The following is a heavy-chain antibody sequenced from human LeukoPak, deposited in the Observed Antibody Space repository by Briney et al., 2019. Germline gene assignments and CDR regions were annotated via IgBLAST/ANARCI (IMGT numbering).Heavy chain of an antibody. CDR1: GGSISSYY. CDR2: IYYSGST. J-gene: IGHJ6*03. D-gene: IGHD3-10*01. CDR3: ARDKDYYGSGSVMDV. Sequence: SETLSLTCTVSGGSISSYYWSWIRQPPGKGLEWIGYIYYSGSTNYNPSLKSRVTISVDTSKNQFSLKLSSVTAADTAVYYCARDKDYYGSGSVMDVWGKGTTVTISS. V-gene: IGHV4-59*01.